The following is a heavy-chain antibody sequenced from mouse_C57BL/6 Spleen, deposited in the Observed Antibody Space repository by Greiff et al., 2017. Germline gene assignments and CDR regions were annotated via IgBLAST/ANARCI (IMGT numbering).Heavy chain of an antibody. CDR3: ARGGSSGYLAY. CDR2: IDPSDSYT. V-gene: IGHV1-50*01. J-gene: IGHJ3*01. Sequence: VKLQQPGAELVKPGASVKLSFTSYWMQWVKQRPGQGLEWIGEIDPSDSYTNYNQKFKGKATLTVDTSSSTAYMQLSSLTSEDSAVYYCARGGSSGYLAYWGQGTLVTVSA. CDR1: TSYW. D-gene: IGHD3-2*02.